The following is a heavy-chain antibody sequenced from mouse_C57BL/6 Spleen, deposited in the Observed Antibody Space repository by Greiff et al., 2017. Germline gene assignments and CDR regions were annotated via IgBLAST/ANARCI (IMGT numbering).Heavy chain of an antibody. D-gene: IGHD2-14*01. J-gene: IGHJ4*01. CDR1: GYTFTDYN. Sequence: VQLQQSGPELVKPGASVKIPCKASGYTFTDYNMDWVKQSHGKSLEWIGDINPNNGGTIYNQKFKGKATLTVDKYSSTAYMELRSLTSEDTAVYDCARRGLYGYDDYAMDYWGQGTSVTVSS. CDR2: INPNNGGT. CDR3: ARRGLYGYDDYAMDY. V-gene: IGHV1-18*01.